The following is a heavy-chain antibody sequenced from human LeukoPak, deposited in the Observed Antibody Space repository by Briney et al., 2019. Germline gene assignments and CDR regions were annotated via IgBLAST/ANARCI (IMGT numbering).Heavy chain of an antibody. D-gene: IGHD3-10*01. J-gene: IGHJ4*02. V-gene: IGHV5-51*01. CDR2: IYPGDSDT. Sequence: GESLKISCKGSGYSFTSYWIGWVRQMSGKGLEWMGIIYPGDSDTRYSPSFQGQVTISADKSISTAYLQWSSLKASDTAMYYCARLGSYGSGSYYDPHWGQGTLVTVSS. CDR1: GYSFTSYW. CDR3: ARLGSYGSGSYYDPH.